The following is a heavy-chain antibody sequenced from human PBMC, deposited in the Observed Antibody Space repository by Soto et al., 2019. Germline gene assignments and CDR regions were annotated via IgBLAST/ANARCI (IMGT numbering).Heavy chain of an antibody. D-gene: IGHD3-10*01. Sequence: PGESLKISCKVSGYSFTTYWIGWVRQMPEKGLEWVGIIFGSDSDTRYSPSFEGQVTISADMSISTAYLQLSSLKASDTAIYYCARLRFAGAPSGMDVWGQGTTATVSS. CDR2: IFGSDSDT. CDR1: GYSFTTYW. CDR3: ARLRFAGAPSGMDV. V-gene: IGHV5-51*01. J-gene: IGHJ6*02.